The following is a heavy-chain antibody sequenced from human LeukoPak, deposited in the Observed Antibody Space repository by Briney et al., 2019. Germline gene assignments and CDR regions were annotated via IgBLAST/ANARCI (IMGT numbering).Heavy chain of an antibody. D-gene: IGHD6-19*01. CDR2: IYTGETT. CDR1: GFTVSSKY. V-gene: IGHV3-66*01. CDR3: AKVGAVAAVED. Sequence: GGSLRLSCAASGFTVSSKYMSWVRQAPGKGLEWVSVIYTGETTYYADSVKGRFTISRDNSKNTLYLQMDGLRVEDTAVYYCAKVGAVAAVEDWGQGTLVTVSS. J-gene: IGHJ4*02.